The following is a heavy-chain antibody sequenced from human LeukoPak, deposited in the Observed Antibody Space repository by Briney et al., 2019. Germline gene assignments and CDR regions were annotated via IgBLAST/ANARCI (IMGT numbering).Heavy chain of an antibody. J-gene: IGHJ4*02. CDR2: ISSSGSTI. D-gene: IGHD1-1*01. V-gene: IGHV3-48*03. CDR1: GFTFSSYE. CDR3: ATLVNYWSFDY. Sequence: PGGSLRLSCAASGFTFSSYEMNWVRQAPGKGLEWVSYISSSGSTIYYADSVKGRFTISRDNAKNSLYLQTNSLRAEDTAVYYCATLVNYWSFDYWGQGTLVTVSS.